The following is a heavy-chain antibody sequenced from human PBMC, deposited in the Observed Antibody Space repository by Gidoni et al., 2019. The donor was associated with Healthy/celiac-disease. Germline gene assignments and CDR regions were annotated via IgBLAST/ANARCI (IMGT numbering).Heavy chain of an antibody. CDR3: ATDSSSWYVADY. D-gene: IGHD6-13*01. J-gene: IGHJ4*02. CDR2: ISSSSSYI. CDR1: GFTFSSYS. V-gene: IGHV3-21*01. Sequence: EVQLVESGGGLVKPGGSLRLSCAASGFTFSSYSMNWVRQAPGKGLEWVSSISSSSSYIYYADSVKGRFTISRDNAKNSLYLQMNSLRAEDTAVYYCATDSSSWYVADYWGQGTLVTVSS.